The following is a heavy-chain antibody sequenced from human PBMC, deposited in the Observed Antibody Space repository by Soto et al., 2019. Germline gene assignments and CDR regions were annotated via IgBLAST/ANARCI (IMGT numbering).Heavy chain of an antibody. V-gene: IGHV3-23*01. CDR2: LSGSGGTT. CDR3: AKDRSIAVGDTFWWLDP. J-gene: IGHJ5*02. CDR1: GFTFNKYA. D-gene: IGHD6-19*01. Sequence: EVQLLESGGGLVQPGGSLRLSCAASGFTFNKYAMTWVRQAPGKGLEWVSSLSGSGGTTYHAASVKGRFTISRDNSKNTLYLQMNSLRAEDTAVYYCAKDRSIAVGDTFWWLDPWGQGTLVTVSS.